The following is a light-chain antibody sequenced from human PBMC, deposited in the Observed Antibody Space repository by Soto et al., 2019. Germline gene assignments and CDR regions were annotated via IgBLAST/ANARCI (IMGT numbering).Light chain of an antibody. CDR2: KAS. V-gene: IGKV1-5*03. J-gene: IGKJ1*01. CDR3: QQYNSYSWT. CDR1: QSISSW. Sequence: DIQMTQSPSTLSASVGDRFTITCRASQSISSWLAWYQQKPGKAPKLLIYKASSLESGVPSRFSGSGSGTEFTLTISSLQPDDFATYYCQQYNSYSWTFGQGTKGGY.